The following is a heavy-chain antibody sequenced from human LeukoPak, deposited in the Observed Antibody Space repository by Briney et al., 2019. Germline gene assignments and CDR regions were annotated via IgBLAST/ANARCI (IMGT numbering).Heavy chain of an antibody. Sequence: GGSLRLSCAASGFTFSSYAMSWVRQAPGKGLEWVSAISGSGGSTYYADSVKGRFTISRDSSKNTLYLQMNSLRAEDTAVYYCAKDGTLVGATIGDAFDIWGQGTMVTVSS. J-gene: IGHJ3*02. CDR1: GFTFSSYA. CDR3: AKDGTLVGATIGDAFDI. D-gene: IGHD1-26*01. CDR2: ISGSGGST. V-gene: IGHV3-23*01.